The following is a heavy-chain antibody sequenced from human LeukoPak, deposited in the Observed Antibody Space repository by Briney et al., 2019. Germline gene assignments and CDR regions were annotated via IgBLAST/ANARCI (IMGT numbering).Heavy chain of an antibody. CDR3: ARAIASYGDSAF. J-gene: IGHJ4*02. CDR2: ITSSSSAT. V-gene: IGHV3-48*04. D-gene: IGHD5-18*01. Sequence: GGSLRLSCAASGFKFGSFSMGWVRQAPGKGLEWLSYITSSSSATYYADSLMGRFTISRDNAKNYLYLQINSLRVDDTAVYYCARAIASYGDSAFWGQGTLVTVSS. CDR1: GFKFGSFS.